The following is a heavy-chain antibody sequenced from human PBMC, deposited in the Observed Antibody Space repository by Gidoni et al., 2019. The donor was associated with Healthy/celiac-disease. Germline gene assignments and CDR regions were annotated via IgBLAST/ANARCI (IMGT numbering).Heavy chain of an antibody. Sequence: QVQLVQSGAEVKKPGASVKVSCKASGYTFTGYYMHWVRQAPGQGLEWMGWINPNSGGTNYAQKFQGRVTMTRDTSISTAYMELSRLRSDDTAVYYCARVFRGHDGHYGMDVWGQGTTVTVSS. CDR3: ARVFRGHDGHYGMDV. J-gene: IGHJ6*02. CDR1: GYTFTGYY. D-gene: IGHD3-10*01. V-gene: IGHV1-2*02. CDR2: INPNSGGT.